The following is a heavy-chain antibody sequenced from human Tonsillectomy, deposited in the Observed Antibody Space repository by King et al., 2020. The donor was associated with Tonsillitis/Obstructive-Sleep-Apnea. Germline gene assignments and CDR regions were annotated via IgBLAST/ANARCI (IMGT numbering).Heavy chain of an antibody. CDR1: GFSFINARMG. CDR3: ARRIDYDILTGPFDY. D-gene: IGHD3-9*01. Sequence: VTLKESGPVLVKPPETLTLTCTVSGFSFINARMGVSWIRQPPGKALEWLAHIFSKDEKSYSTSLKSRLTISKDTSKSQVVLTMTNMDPVDTATYYCARRIDYDILTGPFDYWGQGTLVTVSS. CDR2: IFSKDEK. V-gene: IGHV2-26*01. J-gene: IGHJ4*02.